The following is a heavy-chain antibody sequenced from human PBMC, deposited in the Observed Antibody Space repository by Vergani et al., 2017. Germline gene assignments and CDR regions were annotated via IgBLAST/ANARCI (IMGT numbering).Heavy chain of an antibody. V-gene: IGHV3-23*01. CDR1: GFTFTAHG. D-gene: IGHD3-22*01. Sequence: EVQLLESGGGLAQPGESLRLSCVASGFTFTAHGLNWVRQAPGKGLEWVSGISGQNFRTHYADSVTGRFTISRDDSKNTVYLQINSLRAEDTAFYYCADRYGGYGFAPFWGQGTLVTVSS. CDR3: ADRYGGYGFAPF. CDR2: ISGQNFRT. J-gene: IGHJ4*02.